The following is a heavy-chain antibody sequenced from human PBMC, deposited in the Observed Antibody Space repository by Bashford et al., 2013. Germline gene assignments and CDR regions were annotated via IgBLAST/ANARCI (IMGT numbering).Heavy chain of an antibody. D-gene: IGHD4-17*01. CDR2: IYYSGST. V-gene: IGHV4-39*01. CDR1: GGSISSSSYY. Sequence: SETLSLTCTVSGGSISSSSYYWGWIRQPPGKGLEWIGSIYYSGSTYYNPSLKSRVTISVDTSKNQFSLKLSSVTAADTAVYYCARRTVTATYFDYWGQGTLVTVSS. J-gene: IGHJ4*02. CDR3: ARRTVTATYFDY.